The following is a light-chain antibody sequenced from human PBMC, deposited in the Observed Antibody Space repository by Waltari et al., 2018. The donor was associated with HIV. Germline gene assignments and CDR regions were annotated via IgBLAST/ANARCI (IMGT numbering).Light chain of an antibody. J-gene: IGLJ2*01. CDR2: GNS. V-gene: IGLV1-40*01. CDR1: SSNIGAGYD. CDR3: QSYDSSLSGSV. Sequence: QAVLTQPPSVSGAPGLRVTISCTGSSSNIGAGYDVHSYQQLPGTAPKLLLYGNSTRPSGVPDRFSGSKSGTSASLAIAGLQAEDEAEYYCQSYDSSLSGSVFGGGTKLTVL.